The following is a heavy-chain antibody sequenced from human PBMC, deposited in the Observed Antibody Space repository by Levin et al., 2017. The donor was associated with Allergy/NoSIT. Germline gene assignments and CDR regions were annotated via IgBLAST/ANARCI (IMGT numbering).Heavy chain of an antibody. J-gene: IGHJ4*02. D-gene: IGHD6-19*01. CDR3: AKAVTIKYSSGWYDY. Sequence: SGGSLRLSCAASGFTFSSYAMSWVRQAPGKGLEWVSAISGSGGSTYYADSVKGRFTISRDNSKNTLYLQMNSLRAEDTAVYYCAKAVTIKYSSGWYDYWGQGTLVTVSS. CDR1: GFTFSSYA. CDR2: ISGSGGST. V-gene: IGHV3-23*01.